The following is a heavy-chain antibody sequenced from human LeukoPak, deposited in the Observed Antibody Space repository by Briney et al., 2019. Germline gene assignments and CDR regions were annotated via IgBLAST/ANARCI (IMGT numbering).Heavy chain of an antibody. Sequence: GGPLRLSCATRGKTFSGGKRVDLRGGRGKKKKWLGRIRSKADSYTTAYAASVKGRFIVSRDDSKNTAYLQMNSLKTEDTAVYYCRAAADLNDYWGQGTLVTVSS. D-gene: IGHD6-13*01. CDR3: RAAADLNDY. CDR1: GKTFSGGK. J-gene: IGHJ4*02. CDR2: IRSKADSYTT. V-gene: IGHV3-73*01.